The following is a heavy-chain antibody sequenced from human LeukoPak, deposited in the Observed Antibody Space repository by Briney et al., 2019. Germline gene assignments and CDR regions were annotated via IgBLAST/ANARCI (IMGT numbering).Heavy chain of an antibody. J-gene: IGHJ4*02. D-gene: IGHD4-11*01. V-gene: IGHV1-18*01. CDR2: ISAYNGNT. Sequence: ASVKVSCKASGYTFTSYGISWVRQAPGQGLEWMGWISAYNGNTNYAQKLQGRVTMTTDTSTSTAYMELRSLRSDDTAVYYCARDSLTTTASDYWGQGALVTVSS. CDR1: GYTFTSYG. CDR3: ARDSLTTTASDY.